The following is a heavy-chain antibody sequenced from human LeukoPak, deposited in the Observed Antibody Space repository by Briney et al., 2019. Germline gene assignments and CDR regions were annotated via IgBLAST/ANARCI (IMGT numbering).Heavy chain of an antibody. CDR3: ARGKTITIFGVVIQDHHWFDP. D-gene: IGHD3-3*01. CDR2: INPNSGGT. V-gene: IGHV1-2*02. Sequence: ASVKVSCKASGYTFTGYYMHWVRQAPGQGLEWMGWINPNSGGTNYAQKFQGRVTMTRDTSISTAYMELSRLRSDDTAVYYCARGKTITIFGVVIQDHHWFDPWGQGTLVTVSS. J-gene: IGHJ5*02. CDR1: GYTFTGYY.